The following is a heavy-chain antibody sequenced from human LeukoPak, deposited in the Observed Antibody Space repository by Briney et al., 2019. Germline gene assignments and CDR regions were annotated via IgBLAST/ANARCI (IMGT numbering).Heavy chain of an antibody. V-gene: IGHV4-61*02. J-gene: IGHJ6*03. CDR2: IYTSGST. D-gene: IGHD3-22*01. Sequence: SETLSLTCTVSGGSISSGSYYWSWIRQPAGKGLEWIGRIYTSGSTNYNPSLKSRVTISVDTSKNQFSLKLISVTAADTAVYYCARVVFYDSSGYRYYYYMDVWGKGTTVTVSS. CDR3: ARVVFYDSSGYRYYYYMDV. CDR1: GGSISSGSYY.